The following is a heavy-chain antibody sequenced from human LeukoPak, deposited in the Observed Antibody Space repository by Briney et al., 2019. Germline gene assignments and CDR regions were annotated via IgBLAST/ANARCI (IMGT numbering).Heavy chain of an antibody. CDR3: AKVEEINY. D-gene: IGHD5-24*01. Sequence: PSETLSLTCTVYGGSFSGYYWSWIRQPPGKGLEWVSAISGSGASTYYADSVKGRFTISRDNSKNTLYLQMNSLRAEDTAVYYCAKVEEINYWGQGTLVTVSS. CDR1: GGSFSGYY. CDR2: ISGSGAST. J-gene: IGHJ4*02. V-gene: IGHV3-23*01.